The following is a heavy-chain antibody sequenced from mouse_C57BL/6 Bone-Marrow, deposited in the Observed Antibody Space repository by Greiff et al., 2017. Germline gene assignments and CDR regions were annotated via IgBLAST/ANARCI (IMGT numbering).Heavy chain of an antibody. D-gene: IGHD2-4*01. Sequence: EVQLQQSGPELVKPGASVKISCKASGYTFTDYYMNWVKQSHGKSLEWIGDINPNNGGTSYNQKFKGKATLTVDKSSSTAYMERRSLTSEAAAVYYCASLYDYDVWGTGTTVTVSS. J-gene: IGHJ1*03. CDR1: GYTFTDYY. CDR2: INPNNGGT. V-gene: IGHV1-26*01. CDR3: ASLYDYDV.